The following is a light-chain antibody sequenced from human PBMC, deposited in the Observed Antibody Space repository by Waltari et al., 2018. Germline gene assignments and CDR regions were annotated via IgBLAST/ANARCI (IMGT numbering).Light chain of an antibody. CDR2: DTS. Sequence: ATLSCRASQSLNYLAWYQQKPGQAPRLLIYDTSNRATGIPARFSGSGFGTDFTLTISSLEPEDFAVYYCQQRRNWPLTFGGGTKVEIK. CDR1: QSLNY. J-gene: IGKJ4*01. CDR3: QQRRNWPLT. V-gene: IGKV3-11*01.